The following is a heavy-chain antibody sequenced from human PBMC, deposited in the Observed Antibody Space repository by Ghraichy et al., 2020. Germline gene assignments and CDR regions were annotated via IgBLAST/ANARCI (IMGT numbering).Heavy chain of an antibody. J-gene: IGHJ4*02. V-gene: IGHV3-30*03. Sequence: GESLNISCADSGFTFSSYGMHWVRQAPGKGLEWVAVISYDGSDKYYADSVKGRFTISRDNSKNTLYLQMNSLRAEDTPVYYCSSGGEDNWGQGTLVTVSS. CDR1: GFTFSSYG. D-gene: IGHD3-16*01. CDR2: ISYDGSDK. CDR3: SSGGEDN.